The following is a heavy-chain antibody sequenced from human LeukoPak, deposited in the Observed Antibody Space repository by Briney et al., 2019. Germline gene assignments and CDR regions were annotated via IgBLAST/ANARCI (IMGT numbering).Heavy chain of an antibody. CDR2: IGGRGRTI. Sequence: GGSLRLSCAASGFTFSDYYMSWIRQAPWKGLEWVSYIGGRGRTIYYADSVKGRFTISRDNAKNSLYLQMNSLRAEDTAVYYCARRMADIVVVPAAIGVYNWFDPWGQGTLVTVSS. CDR1: GFTFSDYY. CDR3: ARRMADIVVVPAAIGVYNWFDP. J-gene: IGHJ5*02. V-gene: IGHV3-11*01. D-gene: IGHD2-2*01.